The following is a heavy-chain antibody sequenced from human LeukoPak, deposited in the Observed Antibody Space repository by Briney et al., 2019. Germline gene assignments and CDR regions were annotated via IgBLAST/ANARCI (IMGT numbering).Heavy chain of an antibody. Sequence: QSGGSLRLSCAASGFTFSSYAMSWVRQAPGKGLEWVSAISGSGGSTYCADSVKGRFTISRDNSKNTLYLQMNSLRAEDTAVYYCAKYAAVAGWTYGYWGQGTLVTVSS. D-gene: IGHD6-19*01. V-gene: IGHV3-23*01. J-gene: IGHJ4*02. CDR3: AKYAAVAGWTYGY. CDR1: GFTFSSYA. CDR2: ISGSGGST.